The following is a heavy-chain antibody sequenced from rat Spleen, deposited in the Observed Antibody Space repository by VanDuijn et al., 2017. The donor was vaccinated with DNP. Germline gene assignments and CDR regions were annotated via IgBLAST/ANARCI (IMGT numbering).Heavy chain of an antibody. CDR3: ARRNGGLDY. CDR1: GFFLTSYG. Sequence: QVQLKESGPGLVQPSQTLSLTCSVSGFFLTSYGVSWLRQPPGKGLEWIGAMWSGVIADYNSALRSRLSISRDTSRSQVLLELNSLQTEDTAIYFCARRNGGLDYWGQGVLVTVSS. D-gene: IGHD1-11*01. J-gene: IGHJ2*01. CDR2: MWSGVIA. V-gene: IGHV2-15*01.